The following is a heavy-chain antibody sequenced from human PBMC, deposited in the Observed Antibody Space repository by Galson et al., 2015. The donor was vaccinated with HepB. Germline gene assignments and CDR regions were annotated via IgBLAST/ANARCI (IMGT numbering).Heavy chain of an antibody. CDR3: AREVRYCSGGSCYHFGY. J-gene: IGHJ4*02. D-gene: IGHD2-15*01. Sequence: SLRLSCAASGFTFSSYSMNWVRQAPGKGLEWVSSISSSSSYIYYADSVKGRFTISRDNAKNSLYLQMNSLRAEDTAVYYCAREVRYCSGGSCYHFGYWGQGTLVTVSS. CDR1: GFTFSSYS. CDR2: ISSSSSYI. V-gene: IGHV3-21*01.